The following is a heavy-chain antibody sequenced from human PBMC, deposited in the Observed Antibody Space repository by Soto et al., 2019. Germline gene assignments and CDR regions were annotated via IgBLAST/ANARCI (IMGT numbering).Heavy chain of an antibody. V-gene: IGHV1-2*02. CDR3: ARATVEYSSSSVGYFDY. D-gene: IGHD6-6*01. CDR1: GYTFTGYY. CDR2: INPNSGGT. J-gene: IGHJ4*02. Sequence: ASVKVSCKASGYTFTGYYMHWVRQAPGQGLEWMGWINPNSGGTNYAQKFQGRVTITADESTSTAYMELSSLRSEDTAVYYCARATVEYSSSSVGYFDYWGQGTLVTVSS.